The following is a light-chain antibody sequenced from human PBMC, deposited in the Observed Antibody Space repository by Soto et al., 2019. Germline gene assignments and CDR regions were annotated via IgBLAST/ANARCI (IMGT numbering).Light chain of an antibody. CDR3: QQYGNSIPIT. V-gene: IGKV3-20*01. CDR1: QTVSITY. CDR2: GAF. Sequence: PGESATLSCRASQTVSITYLTWYQQKPGQAPRLLIFGAFSRATGIPDRFSGSGSGTDFTLTISRLETEDFAVYYCQQYGNSIPITFGQGTRLEIK. J-gene: IGKJ5*01.